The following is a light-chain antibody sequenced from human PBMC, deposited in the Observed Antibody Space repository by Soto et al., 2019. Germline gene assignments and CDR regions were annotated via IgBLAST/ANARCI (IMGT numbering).Light chain of an antibody. V-gene: IGLV2-14*03. Sequence: QSVLTQPASVSGSPGQSITISCTGTSSDVGGYNYVSWYQQHPGKAPKFMIYDVSSRPSRVSNRFSGSKSGNTASLTISGLQAEDEADYYCCSYTTSNTRQIVFGTGTKLTVL. CDR1: SSDVGGYNY. J-gene: IGLJ1*01. CDR2: DVS. CDR3: CSYTTSNTRQIV.